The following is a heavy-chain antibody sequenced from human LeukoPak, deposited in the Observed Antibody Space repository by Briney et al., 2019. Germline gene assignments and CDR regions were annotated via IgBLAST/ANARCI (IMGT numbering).Heavy chain of an antibody. Sequence: SETLSLTCAVYGGSFSGYYWSWIRQPPGKGLEWIGEINHSGSTNYNPSLKSRVTISVDTSKNQFSLKLSSVTAADTAAYYCARHLTVTTSAKPYNWFDPWGQGTLVTVSS. CDR3: ARHLTVTTSAKPYNWFDP. V-gene: IGHV4-34*01. CDR1: GGSFSGYY. J-gene: IGHJ5*02. D-gene: IGHD4-17*01. CDR2: INHSGST.